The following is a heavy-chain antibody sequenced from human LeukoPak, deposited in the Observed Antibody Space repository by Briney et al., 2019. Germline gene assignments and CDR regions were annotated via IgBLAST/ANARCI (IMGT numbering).Heavy chain of an antibody. CDR2: ISNDGSNK. V-gene: IGHV3-30*18. CDR3: AKSGIAATGQRGYFDY. D-gene: IGHD6-13*01. Sequence: GGSLRLSCAASGFTFSSFGIHWVRQAPGKGLEWVAVISNDGSNKYYADSVKGRFTISRDNSKNTVYLQMSSLRGEDTAVYYCAKSGIAATGQRGYFDYWGQGTLVTVSS. J-gene: IGHJ4*02. CDR1: GFTFSSFG.